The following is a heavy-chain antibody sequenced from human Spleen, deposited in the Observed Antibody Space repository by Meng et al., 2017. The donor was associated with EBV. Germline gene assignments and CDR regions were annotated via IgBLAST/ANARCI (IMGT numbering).Heavy chain of an antibody. CDR1: GGTFSSYA. CDR2: IIPTLGTA. Sequence: QVQLVQSGAEVKKPGSSVKVSCKDSGGTFSSYAISWVRQAPGQGLEWMGGIIPTLGTANYAQKFQGRVTITADKSTSTAYMELSSLRSEDTAVYYCASRTLGYCSGGSCYWFDPWGQGPLVTVSS. D-gene: IGHD2-15*01. J-gene: IGHJ5*02. V-gene: IGHV1-69*06. CDR3: ASRTLGYCSGGSCYWFDP.